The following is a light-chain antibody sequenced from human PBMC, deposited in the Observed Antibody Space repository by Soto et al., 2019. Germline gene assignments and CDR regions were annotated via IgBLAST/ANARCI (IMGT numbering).Light chain of an antibody. J-gene: IGKJ3*01. Sequence: DIQMTQTPSSQSASVGDRVTMTCRASQSISSYLNWYQQKPGKAPKLLIYAASSLQSGVPSRFSGSGSGTDFTLTISSLQPEDFATYYCQQRYSTLFTFGPGTKVDIK. CDR2: AAS. V-gene: IGKV1-39*01. CDR3: QQRYSTLFT. CDR1: QSISSY.